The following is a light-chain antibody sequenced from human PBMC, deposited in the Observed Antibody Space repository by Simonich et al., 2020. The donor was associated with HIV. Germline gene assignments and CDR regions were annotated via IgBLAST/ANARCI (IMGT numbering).Light chain of an antibody. CDR1: QSINDW. J-gene: IGKJ1*01. V-gene: IGKV1-5*03. CDR2: NAS. Sequence: IQMTQSPSTLSASVGKRVTIPCRANQSINDWLALYEQKQEKAPKLLIYNASSLESGVPSRFSGSVSVTEFTLTISSLQPDDFATYYCQQYNSYPWTFGQGTKVEIK. CDR3: QQYNSYPWT.